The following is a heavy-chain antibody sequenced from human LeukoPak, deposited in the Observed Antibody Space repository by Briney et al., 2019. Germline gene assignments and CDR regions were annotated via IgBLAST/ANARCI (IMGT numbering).Heavy chain of an antibody. V-gene: IGHV3-7*01. CDR2: IKEDGSEK. CDR3: ARARHYARDY. CDR1: GFTFSSYA. D-gene: IGHD4-17*01. Sequence: GGSLRLSCAASGFTFSSYAMTWVRQAPGKGLEWVANIKEDGSEKYYVDSVKGRFTISRDNAKNSLYLQMNSLRAEDTAVYYCARARHYARDYWGQGTLVTVSS. J-gene: IGHJ4*02.